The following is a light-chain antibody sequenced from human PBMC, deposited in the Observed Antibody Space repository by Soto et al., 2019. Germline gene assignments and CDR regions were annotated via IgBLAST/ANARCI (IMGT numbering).Light chain of an antibody. Sequence: QPVLTQPPSVSGAPGQRVTISCTGSSSNIGAGYDVHWYQQLPGTAPKLLIYGNSNRPSGVPDRFSGSKSGTSASLAITGLQAEDEADYYCQSSDSSLNVFGTGTK. CDR2: GNS. J-gene: IGLJ1*01. CDR1: SSNIGAGYD. V-gene: IGLV1-40*01. CDR3: QSSDSSLNV.